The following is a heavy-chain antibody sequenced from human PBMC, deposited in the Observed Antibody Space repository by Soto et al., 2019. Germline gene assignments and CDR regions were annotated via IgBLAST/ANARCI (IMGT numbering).Heavy chain of an antibody. CDR1: AGSISSSSYN. CDR3: ARHAGYYYGMGV. Sequence: SETLSLTCTVTAGSISSSSYNRGQIRQRRGEGLGWIGCIYYSGSTSYSPSHKSRVTISVDTSKSQFALKMSSVTAADTSVYYCARHAGYYYGMGVWGQGTTVTVGS. V-gene: IGHV4-39*01. CDR2: IYYSGST. J-gene: IGHJ6*01.